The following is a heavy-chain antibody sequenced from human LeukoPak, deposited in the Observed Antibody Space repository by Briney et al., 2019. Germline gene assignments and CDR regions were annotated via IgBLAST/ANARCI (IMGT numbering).Heavy chain of an antibody. CDR1: GYSFTSYW. V-gene: IGHV5-51*01. CDR2: IYPGDSDT. CDR3: ASLGYCSGGSCLYAFDI. Sequence: GESLKISCKGSGYSFTSYWIGWVRQLPGKGLEWMGIIYPGDSDTRYSPSFQGQVTISADKSISTAYLQWSSLKASDTAMYYCASLGYCSGGSCLYAFDIWGQGTVVTVSS. J-gene: IGHJ3*02. D-gene: IGHD2-15*01.